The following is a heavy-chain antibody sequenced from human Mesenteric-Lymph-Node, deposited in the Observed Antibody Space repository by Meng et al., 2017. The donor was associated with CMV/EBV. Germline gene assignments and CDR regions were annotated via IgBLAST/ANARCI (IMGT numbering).Heavy chain of an antibody. D-gene: IGHD1-1*01. CDR3: ARDIGLDGDY. J-gene: IGHJ4*02. CDR1: GFTFSGYA. V-gene: IGHV3-23*01. CDR2: ISGSGTIT. Sequence: GESLKISCATSGFTFSGYAMSWVRQAPGKGLEWVSSISGSGTITKYADSVKGRFTISRDNSKNTLYLQMNSLRAEDTAVYYCARDIGLDGDYWGQGTLVTVSS.